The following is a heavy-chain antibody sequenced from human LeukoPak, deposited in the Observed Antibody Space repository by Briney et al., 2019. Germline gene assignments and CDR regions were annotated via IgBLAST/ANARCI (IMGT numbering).Heavy chain of an antibody. V-gene: IGHV1-18*01. CDR3: ARGSPPRRNYDSRGYYSYYFDY. D-gene: IGHD3-22*01. Sequence: ASVKVSCKASGYTFTSYGISWVRQAPGQGLEWMGWISAYNGNTHYAQKLQGRVTMTTDTSTSPVYMELRSLGYDDTAVYYCARGSPPRRNYDSRGYYSYYFDYWGQGTLVTVSS. CDR1: GYTFTSYG. CDR2: ISAYNGNT. J-gene: IGHJ4*02.